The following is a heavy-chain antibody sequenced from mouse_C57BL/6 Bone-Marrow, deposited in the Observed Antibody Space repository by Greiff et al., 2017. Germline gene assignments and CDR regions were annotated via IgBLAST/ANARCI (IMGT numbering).Heavy chain of an antibody. D-gene: IGHD1-1*01. CDR1: GYSITSGYY. CDR3: ARGGSYGSSRILDD. Sequence: EVQLVESGPGLVKPSQSLSLTCSVTGYSITSGYYWNWIRQFPGNKLEWMGYISYDGSNNYNPSLQNRISITRDTSKNQFFLKLNSVTTEDTATYYGARGGSYGSSRILDDWGQGTSVTVSS. J-gene: IGHJ4*01. V-gene: IGHV3-6*01. CDR2: ISYDGSN.